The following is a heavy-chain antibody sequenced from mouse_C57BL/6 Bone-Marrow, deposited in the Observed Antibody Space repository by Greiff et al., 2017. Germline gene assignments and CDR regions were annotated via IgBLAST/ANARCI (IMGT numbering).Heavy chain of an antibody. CDR1: GYTFTTSP. CDR2: FHPYNDDT. D-gene: IGHD5-1*01. V-gene: IGHV1-47*01. Sequence: VHLVESGAELVKPGASVKMSCKASGYTFTTSPIEWMKQNHGKSLEWIGNFHPYNDDTKYNEKFKGKATLTVETSSNTFYLELSRLTSDYSAVYYCARSSTFFYYFDYWGQGTTLTVSS. CDR3: ARSSTFFYYFDY. J-gene: IGHJ2*01.